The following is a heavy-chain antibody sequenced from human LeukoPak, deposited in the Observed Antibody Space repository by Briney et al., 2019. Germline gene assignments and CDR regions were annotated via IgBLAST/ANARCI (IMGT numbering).Heavy chain of an antibody. V-gene: IGHV4-38-2*02. CDR1: GYSISSGYY. CDR2: IYHSGST. Sequence: SETLSLTCTVSGYSISSGYYWGWIRQPPGKGLEWIGSIYHSGSTYYSPSLKSRVTISVDTSKNQFSLKLSSVTAADTAVYYCARHRQWLGEGNWFDPWGQGTLVTVSS. CDR3: ARHRQWLGEGNWFDP. J-gene: IGHJ5*02. D-gene: IGHD6-19*01.